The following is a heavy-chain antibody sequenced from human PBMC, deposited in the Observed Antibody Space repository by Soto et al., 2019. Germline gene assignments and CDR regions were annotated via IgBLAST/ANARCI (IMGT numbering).Heavy chain of an antibody. CDR3: SRIGPYCGGDCYPDFDF. Sequence: GGSLRLSCAASGFTFNTYGMTWVRQAPGKGLEWVSTVSGSGGGTYYADSVKGRFTISRVNSKNTMYLQMSNLRAEDTAVYFCSRIGPYCGGDCYPDFDFWGLGTPVTVSS. D-gene: IGHD2-21*02. V-gene: IGHV3-23*01. CDR2: VSGSGGGT. J-gene: IGHJ4*02. CDR1: GFTFNTYG.